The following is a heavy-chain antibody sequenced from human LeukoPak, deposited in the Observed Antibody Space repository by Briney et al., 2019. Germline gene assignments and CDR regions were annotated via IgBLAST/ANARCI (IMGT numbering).Heavy chain of an antibody. J-gene: IGHJ4*02. CDR3: AKARYSGSYWWVFDY. V-gene: IGHV3-23*01. CDR2: ISGSGGST. Sequence: GGSLRLSCAASGFTFDDYGMSWVRQAPGKGLEWVSAISGSGGSTYYADSVKGRFTISRDNSKNTLYLQMNSLRAEDTAVYYCAKARYSGSYWWVFDYWGQGTLVTVSS. D-gene: IGHD1-26*01. CDR1: GFTFDDYG.